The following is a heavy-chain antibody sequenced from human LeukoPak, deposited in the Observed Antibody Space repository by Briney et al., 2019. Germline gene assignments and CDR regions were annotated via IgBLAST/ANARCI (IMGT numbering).Heavy chain of an antibody. D-gene: IGHD1-14*01. V-gene: IGHV4-4*02. CDR1: GGSISSSNW. J-gene: IGHJ1*01. CDR2: TYHSGST. CDR3: ARTGPRSTEDEGEYFQH. Sequence: SETLSLTCAVSGGSISSSNWWSWVRQPPGKGLEWIGETYHSGSTNYNPSLKSRVTISVDKSKNQFSLKLSSVTAADTAVYYCARTGPRSTEDEGEYFQHWGQGTLVTVSS.